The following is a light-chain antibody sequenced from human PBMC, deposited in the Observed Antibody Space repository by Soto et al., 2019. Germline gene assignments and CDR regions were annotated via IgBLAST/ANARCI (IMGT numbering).Light chain of an antibody. CDR3: QNYDNLPLP. V-gene: IGKV1-33*01. Sequence: DIQMTQSPSSLSASVGDRVTITCQASQDISNYLNWYQHKPVKAPKIMIYNASNLETGVPSRFSGSGSGTDFNFTISSLQHEDLAPYSCQNYDNLPLPFGQGQRLEIK. J-gene: IGKJ5*01. CDR2: NAS. CDR1: QDISNY.